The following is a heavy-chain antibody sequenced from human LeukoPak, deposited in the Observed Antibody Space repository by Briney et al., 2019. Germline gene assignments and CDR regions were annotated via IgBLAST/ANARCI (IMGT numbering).Heavy chain of an antibody. V-gene: IGHV1-8*03. D-gene: IGHD3-3*01. CDR3: ARSLYDFWSGYSHYYMDV. J-gene: IGHJ6*03. CDR2: MNPNSGNT. Sequence: ASVKVSCKASGYTFTSYDINWVRQATGQGLEWMGWMNPNSGNTGYAQKFQGRVTITRNTSISTAYMELSSLRSEDTAVYYCARSLYDFWSGYSHYYMDVWGKGTTVTVSS. CDR1: GYTFTSYD.